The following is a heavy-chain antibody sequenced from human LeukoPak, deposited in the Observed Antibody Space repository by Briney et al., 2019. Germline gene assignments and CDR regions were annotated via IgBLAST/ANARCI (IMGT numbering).Heavy chain of an antibody. CDR3: ARAVPWGYYYYMDV. Sequence: SETLSLTCTVSGGSISSGGYYWSWIRQPPGKGLEWIGYIYHSGSTYYNPSLKSRVTISVDRSKNQFSLKLSSVTAADTAVYYCARAVPWGYYYYMDVWGKGTTVTVSS. CDR2: IYHSGST. CDR1: GGSISSGGYY. V-gene: IGHV4-30-2*01. J-gene: IGHJ6*03. D-gene: IGHD7-27*01.